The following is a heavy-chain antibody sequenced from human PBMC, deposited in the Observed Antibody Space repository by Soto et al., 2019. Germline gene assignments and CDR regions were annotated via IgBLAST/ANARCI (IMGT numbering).Heavy chain of an antibody. CDR1: GGSISSYY. J-gene: IGHJ6*02. CDR2: IYYSGST. V-gene: IGHV4-59*01. Sequence: SETLSLTCTVSGGSISSYYWSWIRQPPGKGLEWIGYIYYSGSTNYNPSLKSRVTISVDTSKNQFSLKLSSVTAADTAVYYCARSSPYYYGMDVWGQGTTVTVSS. CDR3: ARSSPYYYGMDV.